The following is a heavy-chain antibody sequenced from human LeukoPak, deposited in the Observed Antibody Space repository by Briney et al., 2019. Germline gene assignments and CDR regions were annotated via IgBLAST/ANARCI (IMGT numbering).Heavy chain of an antibody. V-gene: IGHV1-18*01. CDR2: ISAYNGNT. Sequence: ASVKVSCKASGYTFTSYGISWVRQAPGQGLEWMGWISAYNGNTNYAQKLQGRVTMTRDTSISTAYMELSRLRSDDTAVYYCARDLLYDSSGYYDYWGQGTLVTVSS. D-gene: IGHD3-22*01. CDR3: ARDLLYDSSGYYDY. J-gene: IGHJ4*02. CDR1: GYTFTSYG.